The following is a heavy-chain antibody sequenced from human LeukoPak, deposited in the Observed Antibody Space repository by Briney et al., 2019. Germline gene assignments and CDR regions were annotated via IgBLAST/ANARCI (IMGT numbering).Heavy chain of an antibody. V-gene: IGHV1-69-2*01. CDR3: ARARGPGYCSSTSCYTGNDAFDI. CDR1: GYTFTDYY. Sequence: ASVKVSCKVSGYTFTDYYMHWVQQAPGKGLEWMGLVDPEDGETIYAEKFQGRVTITADESTSTAYMELSSLRSEDTAVYYCARARGPGYCSSTSCYTGNDAFDIWGQGTMVTVSS. J-gene: IGHJ3*02. CDR2: VDPEDGET. D-gene: IGHD2-2*02.